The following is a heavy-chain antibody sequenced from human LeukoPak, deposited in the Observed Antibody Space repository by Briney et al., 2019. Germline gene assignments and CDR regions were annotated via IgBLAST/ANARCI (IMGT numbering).Heavy chain of an antibody. Sequence: SETLSLTCTVSGGSMNTSCWTWVRQPPGMGLEWIGYIYYSGSTNYNPSLKSRVTISVDTSKNQVSLKLSSVTAADTAVYYCARAGTGGYSYGYPDSWGQGTLVTVSS. CDR2: IYYSGST. V-gene: IGHV4-59*08. J-gene: IGHJ4*02. CDR1: GGSMNTSC. CDR3: ARAGTGGYSYGYPDS. D-gene: IGHD5-18*01.